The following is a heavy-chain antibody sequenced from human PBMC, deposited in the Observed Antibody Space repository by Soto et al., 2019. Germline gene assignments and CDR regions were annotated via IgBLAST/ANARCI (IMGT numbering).Heavy chain of an antibody. CDR3: ATGKRCYEYGMDV. J-gene: IGHJ6*02. CDR2: INAGNRIT. Sequence: GASVKVSCKASGYTFTNYAIYWVRQAPGQGLEWMGWINAGNRITEYSQKLQGRVTITRDTSASTAYMELSSLRSEDTAVYYCATGKRCYEYGMDVWGQGTTVTVSS. V-gene: IGHV1-3*01. CDR1: GYTFTNYA.